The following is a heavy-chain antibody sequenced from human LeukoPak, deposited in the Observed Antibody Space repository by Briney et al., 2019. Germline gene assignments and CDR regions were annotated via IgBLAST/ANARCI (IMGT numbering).Heavy chain of an antibody. CDR2: ISAYNGNT. CDR1: GYTFTSYG. J-gene: IGHJ4*02. CDR3: ARDGPSIEVAPTALDY. D-gene: IGHD6-19*01. V-gene: IGHV1-18*01. Sequence: ASVKVSCKASGYTFTSYGISWVRQAPGQGLEWMGWISAYNGNTNYAQKLQGRVTMTTDTSTSTAYMELRSLRSDDTAVYYCARDGPSIEVAPTALDYWGQGTLVTVSS.